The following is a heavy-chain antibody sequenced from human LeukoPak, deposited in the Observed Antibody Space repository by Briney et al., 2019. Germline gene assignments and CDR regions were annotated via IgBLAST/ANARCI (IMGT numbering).Heavy chain of an antibody. Sequence: PGGSLRLSCATSGLTFSSYGFHWVRQAPGKGLEWVAAIWYDGSQEYYADSVKGRFTISRDTSKNTLYLQMNSLRAEDTAVYYCARDPSRYAFDIWGQGTMVTVSS. CDR1: GLTFSSYG. V-gene: IGHV3-33*01. CDR2: IWYDGSQE. CDR3: ARDPSRYAFDI. J-gene: IGHJ3*02.